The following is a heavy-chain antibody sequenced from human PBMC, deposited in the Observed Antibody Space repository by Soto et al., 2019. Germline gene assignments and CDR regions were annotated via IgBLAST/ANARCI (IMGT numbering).Heavy chain of an antibody. CDR2: IYHSGST. V-gene: IGHV4-4*02. Sequence: QVQLQESGPGLVKPSGTLSLTCAVSGGSISSSNWWSWVRQPPGKGLEWIGEIYHSGSTNYNPSLKSRVTISVDKSKNQFALKLSSVTAADTAVYYWARGFPLGEWLDYFDYWGQGTLVTVSA. CDR3: ARGFPLGEWLDYFDY. J-gene: IGHJ4*02. D-gene: IGHD6-19*01. CDR1: GGSISSSNW.